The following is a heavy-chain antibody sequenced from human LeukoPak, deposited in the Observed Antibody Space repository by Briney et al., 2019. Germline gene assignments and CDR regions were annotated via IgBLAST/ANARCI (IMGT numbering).Heavy chain of an antibody. J-gene: IGHJ3*02. CDR2: IYTSGST. D-gene: IGHD6-6*01. V-gene: IGHV4-4*07. CDR3: ARVDTSSSTVSDAFDI. Sequence: SETLSLTCTVSGGSISSYYWSWIRQPAGKGLEWIGRIYTSGSTNYNPSLKSRVTMSVDTSKNQFSLKLSSVTAADTAVYYCARVDTSSSTVSDAFDIWGQGTMVTVSS. CDR1: GGSISSYY.